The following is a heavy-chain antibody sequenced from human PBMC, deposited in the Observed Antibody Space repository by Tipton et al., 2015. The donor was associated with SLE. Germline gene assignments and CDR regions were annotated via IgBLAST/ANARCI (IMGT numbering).Heavy chain of an antibody. CDR3: ASPPPYCGGDCYFDY. J-gene: IGHJ4*02. Sequence: TLSLTCTVSGGSISSGGYYWSWIRQHPGKGLEWIGYIYYTGSTFYNPSLKSRVTISLGTSKNQFSLKLSSVTAADTAVYYCASPPPYCGGDCYFDYWGQGTLVTVSS. V-gene: IGHV4-31*03. CDR2: IYYTGST. CDR1: GGSISSGGYY. D-gene: IGHD2-21*01.